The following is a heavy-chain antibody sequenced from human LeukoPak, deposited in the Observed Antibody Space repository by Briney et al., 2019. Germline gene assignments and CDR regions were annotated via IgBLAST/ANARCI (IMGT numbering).Heavy chain of an antibody. Sequence: GGSLCLNCAASGFTFSNYAMSWVRQAPGKGLEWVSADATTSSSTYYADSVKGRFTISRDKAMNTFYLQMNSLRADDTAVYYCCRAALATCAGHICYYMDVCGKGTTVTVSS. J-gene: IGHJ6*03. V-gene: IGHV3-23*05. CDR2: DATTSSST. CDR3: CRAALATCAGHICYYMDV. CDR1: GFTFSNYA. D-gene: IGHD6-13*01.